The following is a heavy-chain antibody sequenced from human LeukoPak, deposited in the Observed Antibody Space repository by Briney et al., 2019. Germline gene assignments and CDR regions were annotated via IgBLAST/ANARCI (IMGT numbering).Heavy chain of an antibody. CDR2: IKEDANEE. CDR3: ARAGYCTSNSCYSPNSYYMDV. J-gene: IGHJ6*03. D-gene: IGHD2-2*01. V-gene: IGHV3-7*01. Sequence: QSGGSLRPSCVASGFTFRSYRMSWVRQAPGKGLEWVANIKEDANEEYYVDSVRGRFIISRDNAKNSLFLQMYSLRADDTAVYYCARAGYCTSNSCYSPNSYYMDVWGKGTTVAVSS. CDR1: GFTFRSYR.